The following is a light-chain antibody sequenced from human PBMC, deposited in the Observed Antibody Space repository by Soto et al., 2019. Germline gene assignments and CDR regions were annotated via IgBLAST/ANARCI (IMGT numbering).Light chain of an antibody. V-gene: IGKV4-1*01. CDR1: QSVFYSSNNKKY. CDR3: QQYYSTPWT. J-gene: IGKJ1*01. Sequence: DIVMTQSPDSLAVSLGERATINCKSSQSVFYSSNNKKYLAWYQQKPGQPPKLLIYWASTRESGVPDRISGTGSGTDFALTTSSLQAEGGAVYYGQQYYSTPWTFGQGTKVETK. CDR2: WAS.